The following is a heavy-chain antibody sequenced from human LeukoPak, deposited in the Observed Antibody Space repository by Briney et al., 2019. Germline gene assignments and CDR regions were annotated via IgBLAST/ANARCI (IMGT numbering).Heavy chain of an antibody. J-gene: IGHJ4*02. V-gene: IGHV4-59*01. CDR1: GGSISSYY. CDR2: IYYSGST. CDR3: ARDRELGY. Sequence: SETLSLTCTVSGGSISSYYWSWIRQPPGKGLEWIGYIYYSGSTNYNPSLKSRVTISVDTSKNQFSLKLSSVTAADTAVYYCARDRELGYWGQGTLVTVSS. D-gene: IGHD3-10*01.